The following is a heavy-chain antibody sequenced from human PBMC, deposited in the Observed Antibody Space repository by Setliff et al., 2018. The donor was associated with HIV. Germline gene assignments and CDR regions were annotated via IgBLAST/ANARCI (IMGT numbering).Heavy chain of an antibody. CDR1: GGSFRAYY. J-gene: IGHJ3*01. D-gene: IGHD5-18*01. CDR2: INHSGST. V-gene: IGHV4-34*01. CDR3: AREWSYGAFDTFDV. Sequence: SETLSLTCAVYGGSFRAYYWSWIRQPPGKGLEWIGEINHSGSTNYNPSHKTRVTIMVDTSKNQFSLKLGSVTAADTAVYYCAREWSYGAFDTFDVWGQGTMVTVSS.